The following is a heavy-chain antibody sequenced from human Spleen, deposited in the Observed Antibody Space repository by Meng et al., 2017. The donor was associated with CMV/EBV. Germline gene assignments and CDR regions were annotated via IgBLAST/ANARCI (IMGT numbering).Heavy chain of an antibody. V-gene: IGHV1-24*01. Sequence: ASVKVSCKVSGYSLIELSMQWVRQAPGKGLEWMGGFDPEDGETIFTQKFQGRLTMTEDTSTNTAYMELSRLRSDDTAVYYCATTYYYDSNFNNDAFDVWGQGTMVTVSS. CDR3: ATTYYYDSNFNNDAFDV. CDR1: GYSLIELS. D-gene: IGHD3-22*01. J-gene: IGHJ3*01. CDR2: FDPEDGET.